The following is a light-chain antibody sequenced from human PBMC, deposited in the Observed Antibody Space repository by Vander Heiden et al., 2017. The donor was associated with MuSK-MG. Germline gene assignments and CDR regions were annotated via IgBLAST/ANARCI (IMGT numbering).Light chain of an antibody. V-gene: IGKV3-20*01. CDR1: QSVSSSY. CDR3: QQYGSSPQT. CDR2: GAS. Sequence: EIVLTQSPGTLSLSPGERATLSCRASQSVSSSYLAWYQQKPGQAPRLLIYGASSRATGIPDRVSVSGSGTDFTLTISRLEPEDFAVYYCQQYGSSPQTFGQGTKVEIK. J-gene: IGKJ1*01.